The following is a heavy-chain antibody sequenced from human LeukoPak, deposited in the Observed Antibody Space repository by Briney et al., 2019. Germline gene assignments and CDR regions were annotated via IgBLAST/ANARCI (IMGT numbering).Heavy chain of an antibody. CDR3: ARVKRGDYYDSSGYYFLDAFDI. D-gene: IGHD3-22*01. CDR1: GFTVSSNY. J-gene: IGHJ3*02. Sequence: GGSLRLSCAASGFTVSSNYMSWVRQAPGKGLEWVSVIYSGGSTYYADSVKGRFTISRDNSKNTLYLQMNSLRAEDTAVYYCARVKRGDYYDSSGYYFLDAFDIWGQGTMVTVSS. V-gene: IGHV3-66*01. CDR2: IYSGGST.